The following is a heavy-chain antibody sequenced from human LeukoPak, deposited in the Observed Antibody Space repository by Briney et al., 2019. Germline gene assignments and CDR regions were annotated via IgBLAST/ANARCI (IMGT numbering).Heavy chain of an antibody. J-gene: IGHJ4*02. CDR3: AKAPPGIAVAGSPHFDY. CDR1: GFTFSSYG. Sequence: GGSLRLSCAASGFTFSSYGMHWVRHAPGKGLEWVSVISYDGSNKYYADSVKGRFTISRDNSKNTLYLQMNSLRAEDTAVYYCAKAPPGIAVAGSPHFDYWGQGTLVTVSS. D-gene: IGHD6-19*01. V-gene: IGHV3-30*18. CDR2: ISYDGSNK.